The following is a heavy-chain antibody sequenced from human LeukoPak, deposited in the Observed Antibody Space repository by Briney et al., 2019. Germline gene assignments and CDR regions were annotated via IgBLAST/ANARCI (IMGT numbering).Heavy chain of an antibody. D-gene: IGHD6-13*01. CDR2: INTNTGNP. CDR3: ARPSSSWPGDAFDI. Sequence: ASVKVSCKASGYTFTSYAMNWVRQAPGQGLEWMGWINTNTGNPTYAQGFTGRFVFSLDTSVSTSYLQISSLKAEDTAVFYCARPSSSWPGDAFDIWGQGTMVAVSS. V-gene: IGHV7-4-1*02. J-gene: IGHJ3*02. CDR1: GYTFTSYA.